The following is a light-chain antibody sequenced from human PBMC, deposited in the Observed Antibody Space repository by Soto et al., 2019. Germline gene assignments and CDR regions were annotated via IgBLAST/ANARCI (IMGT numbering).Light chain of an antibody. J-gene: IGKJ1*01. Sequence: DIQMTQSPSTLSASVGDRVTITCRASQSISSWLAWYQQKPGKAPKLLIYDASRLESGVPSRFSGSGSGTEFTLTISSLQPDDFATYYYQQYNSYSRWTFGQGTKVEIK. CDR3: QQYNSYSRWT. CDR2: DAS. V-gene: IGKV1-5*01. CDR1: QSISSW.